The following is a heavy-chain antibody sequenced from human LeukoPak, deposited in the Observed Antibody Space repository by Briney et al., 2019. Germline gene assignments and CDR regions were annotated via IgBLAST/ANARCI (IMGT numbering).Heavy chain of an antibody. D-gene: IGHD3-10*01. V-gene: IGHV4-59*01. Sequence: PSETLSLTRTVSGASMSNYYWSWIRQPPGKGLEWIGYIYYTGKTHYSPSLESRVTISVDTSKNQFSLRLSSVTAADTAVYFCARGSPVGNSWGQGTLVTVSS. CDR1: GASMSNYY. J-gene: IGHJ4*02. CDR2: IYYTGKT. CDR3: ARGSPVGNS.